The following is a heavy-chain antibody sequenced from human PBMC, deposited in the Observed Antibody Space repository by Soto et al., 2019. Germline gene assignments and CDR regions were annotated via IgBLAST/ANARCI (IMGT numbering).Heavy chain of an antibody. CDR2: INPSGGST. CDR1: GYTFTSYY. CDR3: ARDTQGGVVVVAATPHYFDY. J-gene: IGHJ4*02. V-gene: IGHV1-46*03. D-gene: IGHD2-15*01. Sequence: ASVKVSCKASGYTFTSYYMHWVRQAPGQGLEWMGIINPSGGSTSYAQKFQGRVTMTRDTSTSTVYMELSSLRSEDTAVYYCARDTQGGVVVVAATPHYFDYWGKGTLVT.